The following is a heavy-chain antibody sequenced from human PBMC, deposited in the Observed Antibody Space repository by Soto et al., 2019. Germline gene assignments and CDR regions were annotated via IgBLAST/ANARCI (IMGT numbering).Heavy chain of an antibody. D-gene: IGHD2-15*01. V-gene: IGHV3-30*18. CDR2: ISYDGSNK. CDR3: AKVVYRYCSGGSCQPDY. J-gene: IGHJ4*02. Sequence: GGSLRLSCAASGFTFSSYGMHWVRQAPGKGLEWVAVISYDGSNKYYADSVKGRFTISRDNSKNTLYLQMNSLRAEDTAVYYCAKVVYRYCSGGSCQPDYWGQGTLVTVSS. CDR1: GFTFSSYG.